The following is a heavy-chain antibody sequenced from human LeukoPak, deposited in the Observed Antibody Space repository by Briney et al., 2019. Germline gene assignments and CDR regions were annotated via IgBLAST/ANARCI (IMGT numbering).Heavy chain of an antibody. CDR3: ASFMITFGGVIAGNY. CDR2: INHSGST. Sequence: SETLSLTCAVYGGSFSGYYWSWIRQPPGKGLEWIGEINHSGSTNYNPSLKSRVTISVDTSKNQFSLKLSSVTAADTAVYYCASFMITFGGVIAGNYWGQGTLVTVSS. CDR1: GGSFSGYY. V-gene: IGHV4-34*01. D-gene: IGHD3-16*02. J-gene: IGHJ4*02.